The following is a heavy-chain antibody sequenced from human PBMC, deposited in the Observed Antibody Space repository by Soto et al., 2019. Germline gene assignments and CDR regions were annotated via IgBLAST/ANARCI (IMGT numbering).Heavy chain of an antibody. V-gene: IGHV4-59*01. J-gene: IGHJ4*02. D-gene: IGHD4-17*01. CDR2: IYYSGST. Sequence: SETLSLTCTVSGVSISSYYWSWIRQPPGKGLEWIGYIYYSGSTNYNPSLKSRVTISVDTSKNQFSLRLSSVTAADTAVYYCARSRYGAVTNPYYFDYWGQGTLVTVSS. CDR1: GVSISSYY. CDR3: ARSRYGAVTNPYYFDY.